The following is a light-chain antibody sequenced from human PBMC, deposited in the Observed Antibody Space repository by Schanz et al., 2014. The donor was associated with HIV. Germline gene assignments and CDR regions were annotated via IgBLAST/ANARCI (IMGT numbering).Light chain of an antibody. CDR1: SGDVGSYNY. J-gene: IGLJ2*01. V-gene: IGLV2-14*03. CDR2: DVS. Sequence: QSALTQPASVSGSPGQSISISCTGTSGDVGSYNYVSWYQQHPGKAPKLMIYDVSNRPSGVSNRFSGSKSGNTASLTISGLQAEDEADYYCSSYTSFSTLIFGGGTKLTVL. CDR3: SSYTSFSTLI.